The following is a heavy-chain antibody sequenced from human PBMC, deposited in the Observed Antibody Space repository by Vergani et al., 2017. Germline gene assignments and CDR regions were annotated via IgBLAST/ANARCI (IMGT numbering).Heavy chain of an antibody. CDR2: ISSSGSTI. Sequence: EVQLVESGGGLVQPGGSLRLSCAASGFTFSSYEMNWVRQAPGKGLEWVSYISSSGSTIYYADSVKGRFTISRDNAKNSLYLQMNSLRAEDTAVYYCARERGYYYDSSGXFDYWGQGTLVTVSS. V-gene: IGHV3-48*03. CDR1: GFTFSSYE. CDR3: ARERGYYYDSSGXFDY. J-gene: IGHJ4*02. D-gene: IGHD3-22*01.